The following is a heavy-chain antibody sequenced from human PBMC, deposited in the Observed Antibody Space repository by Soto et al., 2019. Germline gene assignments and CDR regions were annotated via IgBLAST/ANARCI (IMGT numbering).Heavy chain of an antibody. CDR3: TREWQQLGTPFDY. CDR2: ICHTGST. Sequence: SETLSLTCTVSGFSISSSSYCWSWVHQPPGKGLEWIGSICHTGSTYYSPSLKSRVTISVDSSKSQISLKVNSVTAADTAVHYCTREWQQLGTPFDYWGQGTLVTVS. D-gene: IGHD6-13*01. V-gene: IGHV4-39*02. J-gene: IGHJ4*02. CDR1: GFSISSSSYC.